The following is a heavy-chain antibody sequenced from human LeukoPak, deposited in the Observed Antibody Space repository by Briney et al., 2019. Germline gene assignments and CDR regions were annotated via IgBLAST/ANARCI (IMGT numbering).Heavy chain of an antibody. D-gene: IGHD6-19*01. CDR2: IYYSGST. Sequence: SETLSLTCTVSGGSISSYYWSWIRQPPGKGLEWIGYIYYSGSTNYNPSLKSRVTTSVDTSKNQFSLKLSSVTAADTAVYYCAREAGGAVAGTFWDYWGQGTLVTVSS. CDR3: AREAGGAVAGTFWDY. V-gene: IGHV4-59*01. CDR1: GGSISSYY. J-gene: IGHJ4*02.